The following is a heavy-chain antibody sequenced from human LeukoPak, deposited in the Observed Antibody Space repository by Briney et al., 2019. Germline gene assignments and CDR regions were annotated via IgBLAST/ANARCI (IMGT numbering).Heavy chain of an antibody. D-gene: IGHD3-16*01. V-gene: IGHV3-20*04. CDR3: AKDRLGGPYFFHY. J-gene: IGHJ4*02. CDR1: GLKFDDYG. CDR2: INWNGGSP. Sequence: GGSLRLSCAGSGLKFDDYGMSWVRQAPGKGLEWVSGINWNGGSPTYADSVKGRFTISRDNSKNTLYLQINSLRAEDTAVYFCAKDRLGGPYFFHYWGQGTLVTVSS.